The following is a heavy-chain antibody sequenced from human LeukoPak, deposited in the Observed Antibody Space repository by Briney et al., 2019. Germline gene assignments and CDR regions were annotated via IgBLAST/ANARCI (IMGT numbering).Heavy chain of an antibody. D-gene: IGHD4-23*01. V-gene: IGHV3-7*01. Sequence: GGSLRLSCAASAFTFSNYWMSWVRQAPGKRLEWVANIKEDGSEINYVDSVKGRFTISRDNAKNSLYLQMNSLRVDDTAVYYCARDRGYSTFDYWGQGTLVTVSS. J-gene: IGHJ4*02. CDR3: ARDRGYSTFDY. CDR1: AFTFSNYW. CDR2: IKEDGSEI.